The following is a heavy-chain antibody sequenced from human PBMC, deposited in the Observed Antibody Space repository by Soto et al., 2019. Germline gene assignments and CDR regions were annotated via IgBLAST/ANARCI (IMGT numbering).Heavy chain of an antibody. CDR2: ISGRGVYT. V-gene: IGHV3-23*01. J-gene: IGHJ4*02. D-gene: IGHD2-15*01. CDR1: GFTFTNYA. Sequence: EVQLLESGGGLVQPGGSLRLSCAASGFTFTNYAMSWVRQAPGKGLEWVSGISGRGVYTDYVDSVKGRFNVSRDNSKNPLFLQMNSLRAEDTAVYYCAQGGYDPRYRFDYWGQGALVTVSS. CDR3: AQGGYDPRYRFDY.